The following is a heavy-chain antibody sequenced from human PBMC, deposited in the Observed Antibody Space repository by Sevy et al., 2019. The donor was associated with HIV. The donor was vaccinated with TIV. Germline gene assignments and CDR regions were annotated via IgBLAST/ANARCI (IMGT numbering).Heavy chain of an antibody. J-gene: IGHJ4*02. CDR1: GFTFSSYG. V-gene: IGHV3-30*18. D-gene: IGHD3-22*01. CDR3: AKAHTDYYDSSGSDYFDY. CDR2: ISYDGSNK. Sequence: GGSLRLSCAASGFTFSSYGMYWVRRAPGKGLEWVAVISYDGSNKYYADSVKGRFTISRDNSKNTLYLQMNSLRAEDTAVYYCAKAHTDYYDSSGSDYFDYWGQGTLVTVSS.